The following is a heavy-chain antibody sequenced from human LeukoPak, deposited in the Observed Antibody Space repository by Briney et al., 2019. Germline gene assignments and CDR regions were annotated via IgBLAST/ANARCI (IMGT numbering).Heavy chain of an antibody. Sequence: GGSLRLSCAASGFTFTIFGLNWVRQAPGKVPEWVSYIDARSGITYYADSVQGRFTISRDNAQESVFLQMNSLRADDTAVYYCAKDHSSSRRITIFGVANDAFDIWGQGTMVTVSS. CDR2: IDARSGIT. V-gene: IGHV3-48*01. CDR1: GFTFTIFG. J-gene: IGHJ3*02. D-gene: IGHD3-3*01. CDR3: AKDHSSSRRITIFGVANDAFDI.